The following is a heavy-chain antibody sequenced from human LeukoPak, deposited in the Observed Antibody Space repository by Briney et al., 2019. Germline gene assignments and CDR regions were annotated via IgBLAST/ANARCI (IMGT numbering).Heavy chain of an antibody. D-gene: IGHD3-16*02. CDR1: GGTFSSYA. V-gene: IGHV1-69*13. Sequence: SVKVSCTASGGTFSSYAISWVRQAPGQGLEWMGGIIPIFGTANYAQKFQGRVTITADESTSTAYVELSSLRSEDTAVYYCARETLYDYVWGSYRSYFDYWGQGTLVTVSS. CDR2: IIPIFGTA. J-gene: IGHJ4*02. CDR3: ARETLYDYVWGSYRSYFDY.